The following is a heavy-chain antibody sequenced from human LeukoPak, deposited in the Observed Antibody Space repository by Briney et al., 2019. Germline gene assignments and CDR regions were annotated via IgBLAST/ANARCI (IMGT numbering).Heavy chain of an antibody. V-gene: IGHV3-23*01. CDR1: GFTFSTYA. CDR3: TAPDFLDY. J-gene: IGHJ4*02. D-gene: IGHD1-14*01. CDR2: ISGTGGST. Sequence: GGSLRLSCAASGFTFSTYAMTWVRQAPGKGLEWVSLISGTGGSTYYADSVKGRFTISRDNSKNTLYLQMNSLRAEDTAVYYCTAPDFLDYWGQGTLVTVSS.